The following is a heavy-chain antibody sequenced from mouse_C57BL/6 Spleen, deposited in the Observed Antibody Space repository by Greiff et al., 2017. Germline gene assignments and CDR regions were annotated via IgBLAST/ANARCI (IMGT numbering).Heavy chain of an antibody. CDR2: IYPRSGNT. CDR1: GYTFTSYG. J-gene: IGHJ2*01. V-gene: IGHV1-81*01. D-gene: IGHD1-1*01. Sequence: VKLMESGAELARPGASVKLSCKASGYTFTSYGISWVKQRTGQGLEWIGEIYPRSGNTYYNEKFKGKATLTADKSSSTAYMELRSLTSEDSAVYFCARPGSSYVFDYWGQGTTLTVSS. CDR3: ARPGSSYVFDY.